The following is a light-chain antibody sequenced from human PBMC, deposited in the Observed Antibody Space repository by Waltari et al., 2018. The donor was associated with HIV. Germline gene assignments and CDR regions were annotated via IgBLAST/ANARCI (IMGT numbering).Light chain of an antibody. CDR1: QSINSH. CDR3: QQSYSNPRT. J-gene: IGKJ1*01. Sequence: DIQMTQSPSSLSASVGDRVTITCRASQSINSHLNLYQQNPRKAPKVLIYAAFSVQSGVPSRFSGSGSGTDFTLTISSLQPEDAGSYYCQQSYSNPRTFGQGTNVEIK. V-gene: IGKV1-39*01. CDR2: AAF.